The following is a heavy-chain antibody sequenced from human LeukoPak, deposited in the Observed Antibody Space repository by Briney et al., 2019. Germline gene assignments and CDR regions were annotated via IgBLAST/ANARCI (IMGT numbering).Heavy chain of an antibody. CDR3: ARASRGNWFDP. J-gene: IGHJ5*02. V-gene: IGHV3-74*01. D-gene: IGHD3-10*01. Sequence: GGSLRLSCAASGFTVSSNYMSWVRQAPGKGLEWVSRIGDDGSTTAYADSVKGRFTISRDNAKNTLYLQMNSLRAEDTAVYYCARASRGNWFDPWGQGTLVTVSS. CDR1: GFTVSSNY. CDR2: IGDDGSTT.